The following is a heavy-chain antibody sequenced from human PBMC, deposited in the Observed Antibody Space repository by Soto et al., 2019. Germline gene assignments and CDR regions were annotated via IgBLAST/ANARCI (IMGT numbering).Heavy chain of an antibody. Sequence: SVKVSCKASGGTFSSYAISWVRQAPGQGLEWMGGIIPIFGTANYAQKFQGRVTITADESTSTAYMELSSLRSEDTAVYYCARVSPPYYYDSSGSTRGHNWFDPWGQGTLVTVSS. V-gene: IGHV1-69*13. J-gene: IGHJ5*02. D-gene: IGHD3-22*01. CDR3: ARVSPPYYYDSSGSTRGHNWFDP. CDR1: GGTFSSYA. CDR2: IIPIFGTA.